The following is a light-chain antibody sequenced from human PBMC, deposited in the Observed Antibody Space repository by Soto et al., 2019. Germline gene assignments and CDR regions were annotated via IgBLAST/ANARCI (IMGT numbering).Light chain of an antibody. Sequence: IQMTQSPFSLSASVGDRVIIACRASQTISPYLNWYQQKPGKAPKLLIYAASNLQSGVPARFSGSGSGTDFTLTISSLQPEDFATYYCLQKYFYPFTFGPGTKVDIK. J-gene: IGKJ3*01. CDR1: QTISPY. V-gene: IGKV1-6*01. CDR2: AAS. CDR3: LQKYFYPFT.